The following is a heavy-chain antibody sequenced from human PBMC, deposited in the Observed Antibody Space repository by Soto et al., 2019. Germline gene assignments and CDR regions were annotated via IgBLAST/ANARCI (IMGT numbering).Heavy chain of an antibody. D-gene: IGHD3-10*01. CDR2: IGKTGSDI. CDR1: GFTLICYY. J-gene: IGHJ4*02. Sequence: GGSLGLSCAASGFTLICYYMTWIRQTPGKGLEWVSFIGKTGSDIHYADSVEGRFTISRDNAKNSLYLQMNSLRAEDTAVYYCAREIGNRLPYGPVDYWGQGKLVTVSS. V-gene: IGHV3-11*01. CDR3: AREIGNRLPYGPVDY.